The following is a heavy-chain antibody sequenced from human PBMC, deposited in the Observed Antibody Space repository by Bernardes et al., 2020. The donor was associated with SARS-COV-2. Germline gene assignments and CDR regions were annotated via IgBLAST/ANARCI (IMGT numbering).Heavy chain of an antibody. CDR2: INHSGST. CDR1: GGSFSGYY. V-gene: IGHV4-34*01. CDR3: AGYSSGSHDAFDI. Sequence: SETLSLTCAVYGGSFSGYYWSWIRQPPGKGLEWIGEINHSGSTNYNPSLKSRVTISVDTSKNQFSLKLSSVTAADTAVYYCAGYSSGSHDAFDIWGQGTMVTVSS. D-gene: IGHD3-22*01. J-gene: IGHJ3*02.